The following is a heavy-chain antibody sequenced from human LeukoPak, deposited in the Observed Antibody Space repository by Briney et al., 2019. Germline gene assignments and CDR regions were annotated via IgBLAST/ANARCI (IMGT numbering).Heavy chain of an antibody. CDR1: GFTFDDYA. J-gene: IGHJ3*02. Sequence: GGSLRLSCAASGFTFDDYAMQWVRQAPGKGLEWVSGISWNSGSIGYADSVKGRFTISRDNAKNSLYLQMNSLRAEDTALYYCAKDMTYGSGDAFDIWGQGTMVTVSS. CDR3: AKDMTYGSGDAFDI. V-gene: IGHV3-9*01. D-gene: IGHD3-10*01. CDR2: ISWNSGSI.